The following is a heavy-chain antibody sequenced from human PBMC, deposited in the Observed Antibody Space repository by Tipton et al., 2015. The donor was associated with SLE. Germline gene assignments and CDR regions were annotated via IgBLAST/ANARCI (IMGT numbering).Heavy chain of an antibody. D-gene: IGHD1-14*01. V-gene: IGHV3-74*01. CDR1: GFTFSSYA. J-gene: IGHJ3*02. CDR2: INSDGSST. Sequence: SLRLSCAASGFTFSSYAMSWVRQAPGKGLVWVSRINSDGSSTSYADSVKGRFTISRDNAKNTLYLQMNSLRAEDTAVYYCAREDWEGTAFDIWGQGTMVTVSS. CDR3: AREDWEGTAFDI.